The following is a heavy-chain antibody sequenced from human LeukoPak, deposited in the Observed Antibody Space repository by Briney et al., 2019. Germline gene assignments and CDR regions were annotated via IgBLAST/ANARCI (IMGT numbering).Heavy chain of an antibody. Sequence: GGSLRLSCAASGFTVSSNYMSWVRQAPGRGLEWVSVIYSGGNTYYADSVKGRFTISRDNSKNTLYLQMNSLRAEDTAVYYCARDVYTAASGVNWFDPWGQGTLVTVSS. CDR3: ARDVYTAASGVNWFDP. CDR1: GFTVSSNY. D-gene: IGHD5-18*01. J-gene: IGHJ5*02. CDR2: IYSGGNT. V-gene: IGHV3-53*01.